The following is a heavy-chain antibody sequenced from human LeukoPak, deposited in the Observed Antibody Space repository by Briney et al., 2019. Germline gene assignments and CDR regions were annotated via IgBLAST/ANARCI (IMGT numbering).Heavy chain of an antibody. V-gene: IGHV3-7*01. J-gene: IGHJ4*02. Sequence: GGSLRLSCAASGFTFSSYAMSWVRQAPGKGLEWVANIKQDGSEKYYVDSVKGRFTISRDNAKNSLYLQMNSLRAEDTAVYYCAREGYYDSSGSIDYWGQGTLVTVSS. D-gene: IGHD3-22*01. CDR1: GFTFSSYA. CDR2: IKQDGSEK. CDR3: AREGYYDSSGSIDY.